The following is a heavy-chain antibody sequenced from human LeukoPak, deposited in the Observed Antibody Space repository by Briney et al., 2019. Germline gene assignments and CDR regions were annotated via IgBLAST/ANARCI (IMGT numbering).Heavy chain of an antibody. D-gene: IGHD2-21*02. CDR2: ISGSGGST. J-gene: IGHJ4*02. CDR1: GFTFSSYG. V-gene: IGHV3-23*01. Sequence: GGSLRLSCAASGFTFSSYGMSWVRQAPGKGLEWVSAISGSGGSTYYADSVKGRFTISRDNSKNTLYLQMNSLRAEDTAVYYRAKVGSVYCGGDCSLDYWGQGTLVTVSS. CDR3: AKVGSVYCGGDCSLDY.